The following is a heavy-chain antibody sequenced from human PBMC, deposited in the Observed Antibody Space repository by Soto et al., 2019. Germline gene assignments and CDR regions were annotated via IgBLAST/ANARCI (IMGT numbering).Heavy chain of an antibody. CDR1: GFSFSNHA. J-gene: IGHJ4*02. CDR3: AKRLTIFGVVKLSTDVEH. V-gene: IGHV3-23*01. Sequence: EVQLLESGGGFVQPGGSLRLSCAASGFSFSNHAMSWVRQAPGKGLEWVSGISSGSGDNTYYAASVKGRFTISRDNSKGTPCPQMNNLRAEDTALYFCAKRLTIFGVVKLSTDVEHWGQGTLVPVSS. D-gene: IGHD3-3*02. CDR2: ISSGSGDNT.